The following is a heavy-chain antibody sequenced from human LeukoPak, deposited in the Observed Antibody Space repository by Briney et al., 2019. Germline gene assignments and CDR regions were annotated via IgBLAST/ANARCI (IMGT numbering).Heavy chain of an antibody. CDR2: IYYSGST. Sequence: SETLSLTCTVSGGSISSSSYYWGWIRQPPGKGLEWIVSIYYSGSTYYNPPLKSRVTISVDTSKNQFSLKLSSVTAADTAVYYCARIYPPKWEPRGSIDYWGQGTLVTVSS. CDR3: ARIYPPKWEPRGSIDY. J-gene: IGHJ4*02. D-gene: IGHD1-26*01. CDR1: GGSISSSSYY. V-gene: IGHV4-39*01.